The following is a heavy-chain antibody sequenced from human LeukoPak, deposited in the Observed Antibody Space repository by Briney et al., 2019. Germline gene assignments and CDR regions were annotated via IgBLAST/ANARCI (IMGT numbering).Heavy chain of an antibody. CDR2: IYYSGSA. V-gene: IGHV4-30-4*01. J-gene: IGHJ4*02. D-gene: IGHD2-8*02. CDR3: ASKPTGGQWIEDY. Sequence: SQTLSLTCTVSGGSISSGDYYWSWIRQPPGKGLEWIGYIYYSGSAYYNPSLKSRVTIPVDTPKNQFSLKLSSVTAADTALYYFASKPTGGQWIEDYWGQGTLVTVSS. CDR1: GGSISSGDYY.